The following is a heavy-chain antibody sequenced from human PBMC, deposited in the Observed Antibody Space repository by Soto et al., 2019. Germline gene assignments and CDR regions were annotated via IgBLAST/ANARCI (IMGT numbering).Heavy chain of an antibody. Sequence: PSETLSLTCTVSGGSISSGDYYWSWIRQPPGKGLEWIGYIYYSGSTYYNPSLKSRVTISVDTSKNQFSLKLSSVTAADTAVYYCARGALLYYFDYWGQGTLVTVSS. CDR1: GGSISSGDYY. D-gene: IGHD2-15*01. CDR3: ARGALLYYFDY. V-gene: IGHV4-30-4*01. J-gene: IGHJ4*02. CDR2: IYYSGST.